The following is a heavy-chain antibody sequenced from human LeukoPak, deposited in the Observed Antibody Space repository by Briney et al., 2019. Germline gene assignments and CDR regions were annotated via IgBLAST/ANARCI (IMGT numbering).Heavy chain of an antibody. CDR3: TRGGGGRPFDS. J-gene: IGHJ4*02. CDR1: GFTFSSYW. V-gene: IGHV3-74*01. Sequence: PGGSLRLSCAASGFTFSSYWMYWVRQAPGKGLVWVSRISTDGSSTSYADSVKGRFTISRDNAKNTLYLQMNSLRAEDTAVYYCTRGGGGRPFDSWGQGTLVTVSS. D-gene: IGHD3-16*01. CDR2: ISTDGSST.